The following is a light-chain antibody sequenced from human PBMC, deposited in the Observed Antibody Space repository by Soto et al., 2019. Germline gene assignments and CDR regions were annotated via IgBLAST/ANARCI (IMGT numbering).Light chain of an antibody. CDR2: AAS. Sequence: PGERATLSCRASQSSSSYLTWYQQRPGQAPRLLIYAASRRATGIPDRFSGSGSGTDFTLTISRLEPEDFAVYYCQQYSTSPITFGQGTRLEIK. CDR1: QSSSSY. CDR3: QQYSTSPIT. J-gene: IGKJ5*01. V-gene: IGKV3-20*01.